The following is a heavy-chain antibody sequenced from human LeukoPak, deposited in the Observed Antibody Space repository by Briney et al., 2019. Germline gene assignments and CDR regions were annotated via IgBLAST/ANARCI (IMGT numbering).Heavy chain of an antibody. CDR3: ARRRCLGSTSCHRRIAVAGTKGAFDI. Sequence: SETLSLTCAVYGGSFSGYYWSWIRQPPGKGLEWIGEINHSGSTNYNPSLKSRVTISVDTSKNQFSLKLSSVTAADTAVYYYARRRCLGSTSCHRRIAVAGTKGAFDIWGQGTMVTVSS. CDR1: GGSFSGYY. CDR2: INHSGST. J-gene: IGHJ3*02. D-gene: IGHD6-19*01. V-gene: IGHV4-34*01.